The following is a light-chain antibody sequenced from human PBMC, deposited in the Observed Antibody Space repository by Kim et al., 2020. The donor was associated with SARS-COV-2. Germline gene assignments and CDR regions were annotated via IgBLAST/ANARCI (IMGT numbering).Light chain of an antibody. Sequence: QSFTISCTGTSSDVGGYNYVSWYQQHPGKAPKLMIYDVSNRPSGVSNRFSDSKSGNTASLTISGLQAEDEADYYCSSYTSSSTLGVFGTGTKVTVL. J-gene: IGLJ1*01. V-gene: IGLV2-14*03. CDR2: DVS. CDR3: SSYTSSSTLGV. CDR1: SSDVGGYNY.